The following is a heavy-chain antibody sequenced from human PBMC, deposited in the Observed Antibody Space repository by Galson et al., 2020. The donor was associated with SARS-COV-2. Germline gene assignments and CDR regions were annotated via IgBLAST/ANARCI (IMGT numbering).Heavy chain of an antibody. V-gene: IGHV3-30-3*01. Sequence: GESLKIACAASGFHFSTYAMHWVRQSPGKGLEWVAVISDDGINKYYADSVKGRFIISRDKARKTLSLQMNSLRPEDTAVYFCARDEVGYGDLTDYFMSWYGMDVWGQGTTVIVSS. J-gene: IGHJ6*02. CDR2: ISDDGINK. CDR1: GFHFSTYA. CDR3: ARDEVGYGDLTDYFMSWYGMDV. D-gene: IGHD3-9*01.